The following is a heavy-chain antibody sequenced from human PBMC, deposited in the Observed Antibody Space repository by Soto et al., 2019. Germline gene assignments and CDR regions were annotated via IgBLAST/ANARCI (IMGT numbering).Heavy chain of an antibody. CDR3: ARDSLPYSSGWYYFDY. CDR1: GFTFSSYG. CDR2: IWYDGNNK. J-gene: IGHJ4*02. V-gene: IGHV3-33*01. Sequence: PGGSLRLSCAASGFTFSSYGMHWVRQAPGKGLEWVAVIWYDGNNKYYADSVKGRFSISRDNSKNRLYLQMNSLRAEDTAAYYCARDSLPYSSGWYYFDYWGQGTLVTVSS. D-gene: IGHD6-19*01.